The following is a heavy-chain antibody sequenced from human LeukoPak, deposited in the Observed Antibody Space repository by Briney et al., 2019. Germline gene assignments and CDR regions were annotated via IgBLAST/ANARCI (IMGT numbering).Heavy chain of an antibody. Sequence: PSETLSLTCTVSGGSVSSGSYYWSWIRQPPGKGLEWIGYIYYSGSTNCNPSLKRRVTISVDTSKNQFSLKLNSVTAADTAVYYCARSPPPGLDYGDYFDYWGQGTLVTVSS. V-gene: IGHV4-61*01. CDR1: GGSVSSGSYY. CDR2: IYYSGST. CDR3: ARSPPPGLDYGDYFDY. D-gene: IGHD4-17*01. J-gene: IGHJ4*02.